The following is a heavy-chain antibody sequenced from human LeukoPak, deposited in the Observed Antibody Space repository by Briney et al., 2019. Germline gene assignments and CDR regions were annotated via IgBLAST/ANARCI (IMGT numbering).Heavy chain of an antibody. J-gene: IGHJ6*02. D-gene: IGHD6-13*01. CDR2: ISYDGSNK. Sequence: GGSLRLSCAASGFTFSSYAMHWVRQAPGKGLEWVAVISYDGSNKYYADSVKGRFTISRDNSKNTLYLQMNSLRAEDTAVYYCARAGGAAAGTRYYYYYYGMDVWGLGTTVTVSS. CDR1: GFTFSSYA. CDR3: ARAGGAAAGTRYYYYYYGMDV. V-gene: IGHV3-30-3*01.